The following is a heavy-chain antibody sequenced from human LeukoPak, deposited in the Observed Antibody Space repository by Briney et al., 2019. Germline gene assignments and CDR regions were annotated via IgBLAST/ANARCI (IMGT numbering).Heavy chain of an antibody. V-gene: IGHV3-23*01. Sequence: PGGSLRLPCTASGFTFSDYVMNWVRQAPGKGLEWVSVISNADAYTSYTGSVKGRFTISRDNSKDTLYLQMNDLRAEDTAVYYCVKDGPITGIYLCARGQGTLVTVSS. J-gene: IGHJ1*01. CDR1: GFTFSDYV. CDR2: ISNADAYT. D-gene: IGHD1-1*01. CDR3: VKDGPITGIYLCA.